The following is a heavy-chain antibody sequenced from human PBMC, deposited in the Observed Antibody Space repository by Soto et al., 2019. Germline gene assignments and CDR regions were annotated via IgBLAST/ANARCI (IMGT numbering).Heavy chain of an antibody. V-gene: IGHV1-69*08. D-gene: IGHD4-17*01. CDR1: GGTFSSYT. CDR3: ARDPTPNDGDYDLYF. J-gene: IGHJ4*02. CDR2: IIPILGIA. Sequence: QVQLVQSGAEVKKPGSSVKVSCKASGGTFSSYTISWVRQAPGQGLEWMGRIIPILGIANYAQKFQGRFTITADKSTSTAYMELSSLRSEDTAVYYCARDPTPNDGDYDLYFWGQGTLVNVSS.